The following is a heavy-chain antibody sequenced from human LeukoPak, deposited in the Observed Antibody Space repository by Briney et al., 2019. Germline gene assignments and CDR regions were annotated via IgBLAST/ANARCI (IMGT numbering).Heavy chain of an antibody. V-gene: IGHV3-30*04. CDR3: ARDASSDYDLGRYYFDH. CDR2: ISYDGTNE. CDR1: GFTFSRYA. D-gene: IGHD5-12*01. Sequence: GGSLRLSCEASGFTFSRYAIHWVRQAPGKGLEWVAVISYDGTNEYFADSVKGRFTISRSNSKNTAYLQMNSLRTEDTALYYCARDASSDYDLGRYYFDHWGQGTLVTVSS. J-gene: IGHJ4*02.